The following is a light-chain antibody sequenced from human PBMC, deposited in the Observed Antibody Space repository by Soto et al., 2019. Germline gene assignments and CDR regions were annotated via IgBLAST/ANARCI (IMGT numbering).Light chain of an antibody. J-gene: IGKJ5*01. CDR1: QGVSSS. CDR3: QQRHSYPIT. V-gene: IGKV1-9*01. CDR2: YAS. Sequence: DIQLTQSPSFLSSSVGDGITISCRASQGVSSSLAWYQLKPGKAPKLLINYASTLQTGVPSRFSGSAAGAEFTLTISSLQPEDFAIYYCQQRHSYPITFGQGTRLEIK.